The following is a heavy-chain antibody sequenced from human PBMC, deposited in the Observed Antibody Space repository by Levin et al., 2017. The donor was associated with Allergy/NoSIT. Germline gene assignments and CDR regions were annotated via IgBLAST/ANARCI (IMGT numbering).Heavy chain of an antibody. D-gene: IGHD6-19*01. V-gene: IGHV3-30*18. J-gene: IGHJ6*02. CDR1: GFTFSSYG. CDR3: AKDHYSSGWGSYYYYGMDV. CDR2: ISYDGSNK. Sequence: PGGSLRLSCAASGFTFSSYGMHWVRQAPGKGLEWVAVISYDGSNKYYADSVKGRFTISRDNSKNTLYLQMNSLRAEDTAVYYCAKDHYSSGWGSYYYYGMDVWGQGTTVTVSS.